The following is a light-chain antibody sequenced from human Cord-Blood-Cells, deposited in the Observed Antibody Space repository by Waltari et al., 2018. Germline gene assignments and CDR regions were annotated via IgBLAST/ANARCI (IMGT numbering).Light chain of an antibody. J-gene: IGKJ5*01. CDR3: QQSYSTLIT. V-gene: IGKV1-39*01. Sequence: DIQMTQSPSSRSASAGDRVTITCRASQSISSYLNWYQQKPGKAPKLLIYAASSLQSGVPSRFSGSGSGTDFTLTISSLQPEDFATYYCQQSYSTLITFGQGTRLEIK. CDR2: AAS. CDR1: QSISSY.